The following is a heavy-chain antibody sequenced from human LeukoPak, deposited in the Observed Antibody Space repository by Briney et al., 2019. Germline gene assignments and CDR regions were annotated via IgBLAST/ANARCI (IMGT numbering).Heavy chain of an antibody. CDR1: GFTFSSYS. Sequence: GGSLRLSCAASGFTFSSYSMNWVRQAPGKGLEWVSYISSGSSTIYYADSVKGRFTISRDKAKNSLCLQMNSLRDEDTAVYYCARGNIVVVTAIRDAFDIWGQGTMVTVSS. CDR3: ARGNIVVVTAIRDAFDI. J-gene: IGHJ3*02. V-gene: IGHV3-48*02. D-gene: IGHD2-21*02. CDR2: ISSGSSTI.